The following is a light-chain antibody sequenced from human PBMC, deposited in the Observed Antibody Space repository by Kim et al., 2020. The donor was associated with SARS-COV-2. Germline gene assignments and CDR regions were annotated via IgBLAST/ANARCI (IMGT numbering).Light chain of an antibody. Sequence: QSALTQPASVSGSPGQSITISCTGTSSDVGGYNYVSWYQQHPGKAPKLLIRNVSTRPSGVSDRFSGSKSGNTAALTISGLQAEDEADYYCSSFTTSYNRVFGGGTKVTVL. CDR2: NVS. V-gene: IGLV2-14*03. CDR3: SSFTTSYNRV. J-gene: IGLJ3*02. CDR1: SSDVGGYNY.